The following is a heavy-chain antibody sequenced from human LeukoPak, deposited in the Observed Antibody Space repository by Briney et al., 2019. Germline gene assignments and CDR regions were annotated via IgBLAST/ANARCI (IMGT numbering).Heavy chain of an antibody. V-gene: IGHV4-59*01. CDR1: GGSISSYY. J-gene: IGHJ5*02. CDR3: ARDLNFDTNWFDP. Sequence: SETLSLTCTVSGGSISSYYWSWIRQPPGKGLEWIGYIYYSGSTNYNPSLKSRVTISVDASKNQFSLKLSSVTAADTAVYYCARDLNFDTNWFDPWGQGTLVTVSS. CDR2: IYYSGST. D-gene: IGHD3-9*01.